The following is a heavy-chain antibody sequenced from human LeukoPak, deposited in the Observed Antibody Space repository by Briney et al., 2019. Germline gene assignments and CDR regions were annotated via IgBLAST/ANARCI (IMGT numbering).Heavy chain of an antibody. CDR1: GYTFTGYY. D-gene: IGHD3-22*01. V-gene: IGHV1-2*02. CDR2: INPNSGGT. CDR3: ARDTYYYDSSGYYDYYYYYGMDV. J-gene: IGHJ6*02. Sequence: ASVKVSCKASGYTFTGYYMHWVRQAPGQGLEWMGWINPNSGGTNYAQKFQGRVTMTRDTSISTAYMELSRLRSDDTAVYYCARDTYYYDSSGYYDYYYYYGMDVCGQGTTVTVSS.